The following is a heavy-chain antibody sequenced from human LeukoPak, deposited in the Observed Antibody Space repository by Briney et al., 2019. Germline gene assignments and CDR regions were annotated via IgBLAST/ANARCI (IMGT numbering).Heavy chain of an antibody. CDR2: ISWNSGSI. CDR3: AKGLYDSSGYYEFDY. J-gene: IGHJ4*02. V-gene: IGHV3-9*01. CDR1: GFTFDDYA. D-gene: IGHD3-22*01. Sequence: GGSLRLSCAASGFTFDDYAMHWVRHAPGKGLEWVSGISWNSGSIGYADSVKGRFTISRDNAKNSLYLQMNSLRAEDTALYYCAKGLYDSSGYYEFDYWGQGTLVTVSS.